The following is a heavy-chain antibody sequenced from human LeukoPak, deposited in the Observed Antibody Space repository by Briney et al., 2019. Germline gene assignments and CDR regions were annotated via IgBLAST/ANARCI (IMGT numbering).Heavy chain of an antibody. J-gene: IGHJ6*03. D-gene: IGHD3-10*01. CDR1: GYSFTSYW. V-gene: IGHV5-51*01. CDR3: ARRMGHGSGSYYKTYYYYYYMDV. CDR2: IYPGDSDT. Sequence: GESLKISCKGSGYSFTSYWIGWVRQMPGKGLEWMGIIYPGDSDTRYSPSFQGQVTISADKSISTAYLQWSSLEASDTAMYYCARRMGHGSGSYYKTYYYYYYMDVWGKGTTVTVSS.